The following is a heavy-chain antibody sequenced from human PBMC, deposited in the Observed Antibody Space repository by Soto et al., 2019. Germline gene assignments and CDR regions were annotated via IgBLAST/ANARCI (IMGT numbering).Heavy chain of an antibody. J-gene: IGHJ6*03. CDR1: GFTFSSYS. CDR3: ATLGIAAAGDYYYYMDV. V-gene: IGHV3-48*02. D-gene: IGHD6-13*01. CDR2: ISSSSSTI. Sequence: GGSLRLSCAASGFTFSSYSMNWVRQAPGKGLEWVSYISSSSSTIYYADSVKGRFTISRDNAKNSLYLQMNSLRDEDTAVYYCATLGIAAAGDYYYYMDVWGKGTTVTVSS.